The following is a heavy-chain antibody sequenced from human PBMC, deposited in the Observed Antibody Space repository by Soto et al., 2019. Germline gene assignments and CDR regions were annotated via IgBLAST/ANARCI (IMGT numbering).Heavy chain of an antibody. CDR3: ARDGGRHSGGIDY. Sequence: QVQLVQSGAEVKKPGSSVKVSCKASGGTFSSYSINWVRPSPGQGRDWMGEIIRIFGTANYAQKFQGRVTITTDESTSTAYMELISLRSEDTAVYYCARDGGRHSGGIDYWGQGTLVTVSS. V-gene: IGHV1-69*01. D-gene: IGHD1-26*01. CDR2: IIRIFGTA. J-gene: IGHJ4*02. CDR1: GGTFSSYS.